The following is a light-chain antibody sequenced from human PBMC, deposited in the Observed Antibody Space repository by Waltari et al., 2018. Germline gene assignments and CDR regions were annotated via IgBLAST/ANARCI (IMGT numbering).Light chain of an antibody. CDR2: AAS. J-gene: IGKJ2*03. Sequence: DIQMTQSPSSLSAYVGDTVTITCRASQGISSYLNWFQQKPGKAPKLLIYAASSLESGVPSRFSGSGSGTEFTLTISSLQPEDFAAYYCLQHNSYPYSFGQGTKVEIK. V-gene: IGKV1-17*01. CDR1: QGISSY. CDR3: LQHNSYPYS.